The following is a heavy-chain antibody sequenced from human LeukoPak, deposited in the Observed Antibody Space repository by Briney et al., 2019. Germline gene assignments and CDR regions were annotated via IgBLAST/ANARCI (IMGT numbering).Heavy chain of an antibody. CDR1: GYTFTSYG. CDR2: ISAYNGNT. Sequence: ASVKVSCKASGYTFTSYGISWVRQAPGQGLEWMGWISAYNGNTNYAQKLQGRVTMTTDTSTSTAYMELRSLRSDDTAVYYCARRYSGYDSRAGGDYWGQGTLATVSS. V-gene: IGHV1-18*01. J-gene: IGHJ4*02. CDR3: ARRYSGYDSRAGGDY. D-gene: IGHD5-12*01.